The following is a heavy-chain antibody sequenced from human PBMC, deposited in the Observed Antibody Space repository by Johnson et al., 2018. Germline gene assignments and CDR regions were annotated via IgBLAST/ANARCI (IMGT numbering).Heavy chain of an antibody. Sequence: VQLVESGAAVKTPGSSVKVTCTASGGTFSSYAISWVRQAHGQGLAWMGGIIPIFGKANYAQKVQGRVKSTSDESTRTAYLERSSLRSEDTAGSYCARDLHPRRGYYVPGYYYYVMDVWGQGTTGTVSS. CDR2: IIPIFGKA. J-gene: IGHJ6*02. V-gene: IGHV1-69*01. D-gene: IGHD3-22*01. CDR1: GGTFSSYA. CDR3: ARDLHPRRGYYVPGYYYYVMDV.